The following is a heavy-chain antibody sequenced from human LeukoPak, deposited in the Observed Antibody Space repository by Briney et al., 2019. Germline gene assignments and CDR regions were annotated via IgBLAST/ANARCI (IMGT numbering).Heavy chain of an antibody. Sequence: PGGSLRLSCAASGFTVSSNYMSWVRQAPGKGLEWVSVIYSGGSTYYADSVKGRFTISRHNSKNTLYLQMNSLRAEDTAVYYCARGFPYYYGSGSWYYFDYWGQGTLVTVSS. CDR1: GFTVSSNY. D-gene: IGHD3-10*01. V-gene: IGHV3-53*04. CDR3: ARGFPYYYGSGSWYYFDY. J-gene: IGHJ4*02. CDR2: IYSGGST.